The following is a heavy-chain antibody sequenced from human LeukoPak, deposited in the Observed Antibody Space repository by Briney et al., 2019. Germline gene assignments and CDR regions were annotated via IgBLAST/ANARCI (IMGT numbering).Heavy chain of an antibody. J-gene: IGHJ6*02. Sequence: SVKVSCKASGGTFSSYAISWVRQAPGQGLEWMGRIIPILGIANYALKFQGRVTITADKSTSTAYMELSSLRSEDTAVYYYATTAERGGTTSRYYGMDVWGQGTTVTVSS. CDR3: ATTAERGGTTSRYYGMDV. CDR1: GGTFSSYA. CDR2: IIPILGIA. V-gene: IGHV1-69*04. D-gene: IGHD1-1*01.